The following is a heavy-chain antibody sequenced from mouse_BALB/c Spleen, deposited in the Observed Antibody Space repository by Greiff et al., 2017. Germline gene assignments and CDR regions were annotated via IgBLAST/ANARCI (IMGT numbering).Heavy chain of an antibody. V-gene: IGHV4-1*02. J-gene: IGHJ4*01. CDR2: INPDSSTI. CDR1: GFDFSRYW. Sequence: EVKVIESGGGLVQPGGSLKLSCAASGFDFSRYWMSWVRQAPGKGLEWIGEINPDSSTINYTPSLKDKFIISRDNAKNTLYLQMSKVRSEDTALYYCSRCITTATESAMDYWGQGTSVTVSS. D-gene: IGHD1-2*01. CDR3: SRCITTATESAMDY.